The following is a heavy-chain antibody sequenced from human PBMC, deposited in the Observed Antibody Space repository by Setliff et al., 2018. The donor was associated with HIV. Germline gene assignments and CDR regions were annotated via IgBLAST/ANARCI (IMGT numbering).Heavy chain of an antibody. V-gene: IGHV4-34*01. J-gene: IGHJ6*02. CDR1: GGSFSGYY. CDR2: INHSGST. CDR3: ARGESSGWYRGGMDV. Sequence: PSETLSLTCAVYGGSFSGYYWSWIRQPPGKGLEWIGEINHSGSTNYNPSLKSRVTISVDTSKNQFSLKLSSVTAADTAVYYCARGESSGWYRGGMDVWGQGTTVTVSS. D-gene: IGHD6-19*01.